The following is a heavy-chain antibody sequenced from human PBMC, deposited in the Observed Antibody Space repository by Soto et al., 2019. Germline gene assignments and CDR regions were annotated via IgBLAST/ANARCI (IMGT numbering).Heavy chain of an antibody. J-gene: IGHJ4*02. V-gene: IGHV3-30*18. CDR3: AKDRYYYDSSGLFDY. Sequence: PGGSLRLSCAASGFTFSSYGMHWVRQAPGKGLEWVAVISYDGSNKYYADSVKGRFTISRDNSKNTLYLQMNSLRAEGTAVYYCAKDRYYYDSSGLFDYWGQGTLVTVSS. CDR1: GFTFSSYG. D-gene: IGHD3-22*01. CDR2: ISYDGSNK.